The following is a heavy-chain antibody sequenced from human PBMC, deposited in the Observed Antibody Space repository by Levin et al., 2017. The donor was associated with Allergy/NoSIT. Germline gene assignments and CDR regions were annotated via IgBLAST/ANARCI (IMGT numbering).Heavy chain of an antibody. D-gene: IGHD3-10*01. CDR2: IKQDGSEK. CDR1: GFSFSSYW. J-gene: IGHJ4*02. Sequence: WGSLRLSCATSGFSFSSYWMSWVRQAPGKGLEWVANIKQDGSEKYYVDSVKGRFTISRDNAKNSLYLQMNSLRAEDTAVYYCARERRVASFLRGSGSYSIIWGRGTLVTVSS. CDR3: ARERRVASFLRGSGSYSII. V-gene: IGHV3-7*01.